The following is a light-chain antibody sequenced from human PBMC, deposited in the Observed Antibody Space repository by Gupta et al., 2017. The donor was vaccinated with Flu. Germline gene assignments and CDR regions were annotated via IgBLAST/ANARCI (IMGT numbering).Light chain of an antibody. V-gene: IGKV4-1*01. CDR3: QQYYGTPFS. Sequence: DIVMTQFPDSLAVSLGEWATINCKSSQSVLYSSNNKNYLAWYQQKPGQPPRLLVYWASTRESGVPDRFSGSGSGTDFTLTISSLQAEDVAFYYCQQYYGTPFSFGQGTKLEIK. J-gene: IGKJ2*03. CDR2: WAS. CDR1: QSVLYSSNNKNY.